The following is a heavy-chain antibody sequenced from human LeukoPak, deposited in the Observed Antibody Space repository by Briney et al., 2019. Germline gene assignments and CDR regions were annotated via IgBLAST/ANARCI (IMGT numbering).Heavy chain of an antibody. CDR3: ARDFARTGDYHHFDY. CDR2: IKQDGSEK. V-gene: IGHV3-7*01. CDR1: GFTFSSYW. Sequence: GGSLRLSCAASGFTFSSYWMSWVRQAPGKGLEWVANIKQDGSEKYYVDSVKGRFTISRDNAKNSLYLQMNGLRAEDTAVYYCARDFARTGDYHHFDYWGQGTLVTVSS. J-gene: IGHJ4*02. D-gene: IGHD7-27*01.